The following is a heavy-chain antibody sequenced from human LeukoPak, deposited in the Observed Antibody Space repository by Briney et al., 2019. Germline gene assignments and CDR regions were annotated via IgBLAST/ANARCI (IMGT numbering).Heavy chain of an antibody. CDR1: GYTFTGYY. J-gene: IGHJ4*02. Sequence: ASVKVSCRASGYTFTGYYMHWVRQAPGQGLEWMGWINPNSGGTNYAQKFQGRVTMTRDTSISTAYMELSRLRSDDTAVYYCARDSGSYYDFDYWGQGTLVTVSS. V-gene: IGHV1-2*02. D-gene: IGHD1-26*01. CDR2: INPNSGGT. CDR3: ARDSGSYYDFDY.